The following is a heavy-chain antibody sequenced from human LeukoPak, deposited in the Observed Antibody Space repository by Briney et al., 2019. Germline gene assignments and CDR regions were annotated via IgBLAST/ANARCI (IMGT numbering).Heavy chain of an antibody. CDR2: TYYRSQWYN. V-gene: IGHV6-1*01. CDR1: GDSVSSNSVT. D-gene: IGHD6-6*01. J-gene: IGHJ6*02. Sequence: SPTLSLTCAISGDSVSSNSVTWNWIRQSTSRGLEWLGRTYYRSQWYNDYAVSVKSRITINPDTSKSQFSLQLNSVTPEDTAVYYCARRGPAGSSSSGMDVWGQGTTVTVSS. CDR3: ARRGPAGSSSSGMDV.